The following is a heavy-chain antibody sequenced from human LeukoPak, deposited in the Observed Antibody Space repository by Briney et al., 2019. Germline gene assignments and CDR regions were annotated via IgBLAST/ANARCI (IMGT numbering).Heavy chain of an antibody. Sequence: PSETLSLTCTVSGGPITTYYLSWIRQPAGMGLEWIGRISGSGVITYNPSLKSRVILSLDTSNNHFSLKLISVTAADTAVYYCARDSGTTGEVKFDPWGQGMLVTVSS. J-gene: IGHJ5*02. CDR1: GGPITTYY. V-gene: IGHV4-4*07. CDR2: ISGSGVI. D-gene: IGHD3-10*01. CDR3: ARDSGTTGEVKFDP.